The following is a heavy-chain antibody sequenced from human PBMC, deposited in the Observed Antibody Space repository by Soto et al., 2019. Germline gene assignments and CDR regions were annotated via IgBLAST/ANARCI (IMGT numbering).Heavy chain of an antibody. CDR2: IIPIFGTA. CDR3: ARLGFSGYAPFDY. V-gene: IGHV1-69*13. Sequence: SSVKVSCKASGGTFSSYAISWLRQAPGQGLEWMGGIIPIFGTANYAQKFQGRVTITADESTSTAYMELSSLRSEDTAVYYCARLGFSGYAPFDYWGQGTLVTVPS. CDR1: GGTFSSYA. D-gene: IGHD5-12*01. J-gene: IGHJ4*02.